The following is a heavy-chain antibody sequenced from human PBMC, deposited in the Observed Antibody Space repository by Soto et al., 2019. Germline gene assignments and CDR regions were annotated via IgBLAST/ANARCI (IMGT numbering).Heavy chain of an antibody. Sequence: QTGGSLRLSCAASGFTFSSYGMHWVRQAPGKGLEWVAVISYDGSNKYYADSVKGRFTISRDNSKNTLYLQMNSLRAEDTAVYYCAKDLSLRFGSGSYYGDYYGMDFLGQGTTVTVSS. D-gene: IGHD3-10*01. CDR1: GFTFSSYG. CDR3: AKDLSLRFGSGSYYGDYYGMDF. V-gene: IGHV3-30*18. J-gene: IGHJ6*02. CDR2: ISYDGSNK.